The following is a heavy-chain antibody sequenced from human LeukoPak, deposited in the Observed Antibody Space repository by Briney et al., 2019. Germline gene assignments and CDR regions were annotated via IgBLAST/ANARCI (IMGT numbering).Heavy chain of an antibody. CDR3: AVPAAMSDFDY. V-gene: IGHV4-34*01. Sequence: SETLSLTCAVYGGSFSGYYWSWIRQPPGKGLEWIGEINHSGSTNYNPSLKSRVTISVDTSKNQFSLKLSSVTAADTAVYYCAVPAAMSDFDYWGQGSLVTVSS. CDR1: GGSFSGYY. CDR2: INHSGST. J-gene: IGHJ4*02. D-gene: IGHD2-2*01.